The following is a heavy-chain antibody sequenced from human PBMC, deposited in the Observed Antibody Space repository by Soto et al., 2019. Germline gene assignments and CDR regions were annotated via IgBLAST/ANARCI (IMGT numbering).Heavy chain of an antibody. Sequence: EVQLVESGGGLVQPGGSLRLSCAASGFTCSRYWMTWVRQAPGKGLEWVASIKQAGSEIYYVDSVKVRFTISRDNDENSLYLQLNSLRAEDTAVYYCARDPVCSGGSCYDYWGPGDLVPVSS. CDR3: ARDPVCSGGSCYDY. CDR2: IKQAGSEI. CDR1: GFTCSRYW. D-gene: IGHD2-15*01. V-gene: IGHV3-7*01. J-gene: IGHJ4*02.